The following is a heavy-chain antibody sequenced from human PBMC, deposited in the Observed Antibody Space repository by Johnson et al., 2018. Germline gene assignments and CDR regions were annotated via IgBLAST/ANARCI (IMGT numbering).Heavy chain of an antibody. J-gene: IGHJ3*02. CDR1: GFTFSSYG. CDR2: ISHDGSYT. CDR3: AKSYSSTWFGPRAFDI. Sequence: QVQLVESGGGVVQPGRSLRLSCVASGFTFSSYGMHWVRQAPGKGLEWVADISHDGSYTHYGDFVKGRFTISRDDSQTILYLQMNSLGPEEPAVYFCAKSYSSTWFGPRAFDIWGQGTMVTFSS. V-gene: IGHV3-30*18. D-gene: IGHD6-13*01.